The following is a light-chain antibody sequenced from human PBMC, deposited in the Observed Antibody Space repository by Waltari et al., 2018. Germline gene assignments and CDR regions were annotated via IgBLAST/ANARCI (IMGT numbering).Light chain of an antibody. Sequence: QSALTQPASVSGSPGQSIAISCTGTSSDVGGYKYVSWYQQPPGKAPKLMIYLVTTRPSGFSNRCPGSKAGTTATLTISVRQAEDEADYYCSSATSSSTPNWVFGGGTKLTVL. CDR2: LVT. J-gene: IGLJ3*02. CDR3: SSATSSSTPNWV. CDR1: SSDVGGYKY. V-gene: IGLV2-14*01.